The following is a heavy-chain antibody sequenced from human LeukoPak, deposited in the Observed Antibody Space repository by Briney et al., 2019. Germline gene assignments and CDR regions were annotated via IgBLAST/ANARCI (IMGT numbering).Heavy chain of an antibody. V-gene: IGHV6-1*01. CDR2: TYYRSKWYN. CDR1: GDSVSSDSAA. D-gene: IGHD3-22*01. J-gene: IGHJ4*02. Sequence: SQTLSLTCAISGDSVSSDSAAWNWIRQSPLRGLEWLGRTYYRSKWYNDYAVSVKSRITINPDTSKNQFSLQLNSVTPEDTAVYYCNQSSGYYYVSDYWGQGTLVTVSS. CDR3: NQSSGYYYVSDY.